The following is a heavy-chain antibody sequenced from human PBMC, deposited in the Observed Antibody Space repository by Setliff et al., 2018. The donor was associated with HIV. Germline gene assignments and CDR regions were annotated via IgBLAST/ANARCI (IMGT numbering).Heavy chain of an antibody. D-gene: IGHD1-26*01. CDR1: GFTVSSNY. CDR2: SGIST. V-gene: IGHV3-53*01. Sequence: GGSLRLSCAASGFTVSSNYMSWVRQAPGKGLEWVSISGISTYYADSVKGRFTISRDNSRNMLYLQMNSLRAEDTAVYYCATDCAVVGGTGSLDSWGQGTLVTVSS. CDR3: ATDCAVVGGTGSLDS. J-gene: IGHJ4*02.